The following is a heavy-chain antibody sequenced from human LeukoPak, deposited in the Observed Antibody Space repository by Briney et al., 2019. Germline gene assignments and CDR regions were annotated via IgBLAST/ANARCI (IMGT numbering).Heavy chain of an antibody. CDR2: IIPILGIA. D-gene: IGHD2-15*01. V-gene: IGHV1-69*04. CDR1: GGTFSSYA. Sequence: ASVKVSCKASGGTFSSYAISWVRQAPGQGPEWMGRIIPILGIANYAQKFQGRVTITADKSTSTAYMELSSLRSEDTAVYYCARLYCSGGSCYPPHAFDIWGQGTMVTVSS. J-gene: IGHJ3*02. CDR3: ARLYCSGGSCYPPHAFDI.